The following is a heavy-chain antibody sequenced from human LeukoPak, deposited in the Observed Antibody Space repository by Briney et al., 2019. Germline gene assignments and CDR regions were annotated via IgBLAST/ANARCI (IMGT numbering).Heavy chain of an antibody. CDR1: GFAFYDYA. V-gene: IGHV3-53*01. CDR2: IYSGGST. J-gene: IGHJ6*02. D-gene: IGHD2-21*01. CDR3: AREVRSRDYYYGMDV. Sequence: PGGSLRLSCAASGFAFYDYAMSWVRQAPGKGLEWVSVIYSGGSTYYADSVKGRFTISRDNSKNTLYLQMNSLRAEDTAVYYCAREVRSRDYYYGMDVWGQGTTVTVSS.